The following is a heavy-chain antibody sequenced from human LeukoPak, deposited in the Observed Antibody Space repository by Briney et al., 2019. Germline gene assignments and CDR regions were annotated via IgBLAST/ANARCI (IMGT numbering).Heavy chain of an antibody. Sequence: PGGSLRLSCAASRFTFSNYAMHWVRQAPGKGLEWVAVISYDGSNKYYADSVKGRFTISRDNSKNTLYLQMNSLRAEDTAVYYCARVRHSSSWDTFDYWGQGTLVTVSS. J-gene: IGHJ4*02. D-gene: IGHD6-13*01. CDR2: ISYDGSNK. CDR1: RFTFSNYA. V-gene: IGHV3-30-3*01. CDR3: ARVRHSSSWDTFDY.